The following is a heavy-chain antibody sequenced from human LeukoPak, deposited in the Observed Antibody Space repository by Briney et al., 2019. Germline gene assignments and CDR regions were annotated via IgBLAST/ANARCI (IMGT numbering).Heavy chain of an antibody. J-gene: IGHJ5*02. D-gene: IGHD3-22*01. V-gene: IGHV4-59*01. CDR2: VYDSGST. CDR3: ARSSRDSSGYSDLDP. Sequence: SETLSLTCTVSGGSISVYYWSWIRQPPGKGLEWIGYVYDSGSTKYNPSLKSRVTISVGTSNDQFSLKLTSVTAADTAVYYCARSSRDSSGYSDLDPWGQGILVTVSS. CDR1: GGSISVYY.